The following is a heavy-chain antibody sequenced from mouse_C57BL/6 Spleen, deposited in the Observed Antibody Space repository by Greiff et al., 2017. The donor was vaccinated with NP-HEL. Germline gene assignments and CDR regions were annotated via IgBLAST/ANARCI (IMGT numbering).Heavy chain of an antibody. D-gene: IGHD4-1*01. CDR2: ISSGGSYT. CDR3: ARQGLGRTWFAY. CDR1: GFTFSSYG. Sequence: EVNLVESGGDLVKPGGSLKLSCAASGFTFSSYGMSWVRQTPDKRLEWVATISSGGSYTYYPDSVKGRFTISRDNAKNTLYLQMSSLKSEDTAMYYCARQGLGRTWFAYWGQGTLVTVSA. V-gene: IGHV5-6*01. J-gene: IGHJ3*01.